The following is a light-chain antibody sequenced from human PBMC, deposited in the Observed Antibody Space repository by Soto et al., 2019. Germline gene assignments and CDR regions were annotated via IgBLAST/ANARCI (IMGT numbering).Light chain of an antibody. J-gene: IGKJ4*01. V-gene: IGKV3-11*01. CDR3: QQRYSLFT. Sequence: EIVLTQSPATLSLSPGERATLSCRVSQSVGSQLAWYQQKPGQAPRLLIYDASNRATGIPARFSGSGSGTDFTLTINSLEPEDVALYFCQQRYSLFTFGGGTKVDI. CDR1: QSVGSQ. CDR2: DAS.